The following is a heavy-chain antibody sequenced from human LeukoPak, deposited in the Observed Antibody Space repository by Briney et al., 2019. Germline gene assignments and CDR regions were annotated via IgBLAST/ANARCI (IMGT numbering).Heavy chain of an antibody. CDR3: ATSYHSSGWYRGYYFDY. V-gene: IGHV4-61*09. Sequence: SQTLSLTCTVSGGSISSGSYYWSWIRQPAGKGLEWIGYIYYSGSTNYNPSLKSRVTISVDTSKNQFSLKLSSVTAADTAVYYCATSYHSSGWYRGYYFDYWGQGTLVTVSS. CDR1: GGSISSGSYY. D-gene: IGHD6-19*01. J-gene: IGHJ4*02. CDR2: IYYSGST.